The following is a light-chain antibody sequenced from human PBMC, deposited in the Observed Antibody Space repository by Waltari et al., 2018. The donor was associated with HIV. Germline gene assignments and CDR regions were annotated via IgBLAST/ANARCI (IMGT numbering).Light chain of an antibody. V-gene: IGLV2-14*01. CDR3: SSYTSSSIL. Sequence: QSALTQPASLSGSPGQSITISCTATSSDVGGYNYFSWYQQHPGKAPKLMIYEVSNRPSGVSNRFSGSKSGNTASLTISGLQAEDEADYYCSSYTSSSILFGGGTKLTVL. CDR2: EVS. CDR1: SSDVGGYNY. J-gene: IGLJ2*01.